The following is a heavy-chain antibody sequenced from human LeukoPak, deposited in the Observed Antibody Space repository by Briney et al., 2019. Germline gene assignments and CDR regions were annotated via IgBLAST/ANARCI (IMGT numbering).Heavy chain of an antibody. CDR1: GGSFSGYY. D-gene: IGHD2-2*01. CDR2: INHSGST. V-gene: IGHV4-34*01. CDR3: ARVKDIVVVPAAMHAFDI. J-gene: IGHJ3*02. Sequence: SETLSLTCAVYGGSFSGYYWSWIRQPPGKGLEWIGEINHSGSTNYNPSLKSRVTISVDTSKNQFSLKLSSVTAADTAVYYCARVKDIVVVPAAMHAFDIWGLGTMVTVSS.